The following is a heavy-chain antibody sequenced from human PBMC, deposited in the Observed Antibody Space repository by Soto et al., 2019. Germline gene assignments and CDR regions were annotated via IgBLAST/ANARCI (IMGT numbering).Heavy chain of an antibody. CDR3: ARESRIYYYYGVDV. CDR2: ISYDGTHK. J-gene: IGHJ6*02. CDR1: GYTLTELS. V-gene: IGHV3-30*09. Sequence: SCKVSGYTLTELSMHWVRQAPGKGLEWVAVISYDGTHKYYADSVKGRFAISGGHSENTLDLQVNSLRPEDTAVYYCARESRIYYYYGVDVWGQGTTVTVSS.